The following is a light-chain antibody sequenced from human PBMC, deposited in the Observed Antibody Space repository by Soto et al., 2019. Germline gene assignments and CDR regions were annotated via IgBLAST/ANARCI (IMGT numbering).Light chain of an antibody. V-gene: IGKV3-20*01. J-gene: IGKJ3*01. CDR1: QSVTNNF. Sequence: IVLTQSPGTLSLSPGERATLSCGASQSVTNNFLAWYQQKPGQAHRLLIYGASSRATRVPDRFSGSGSGTDFTLTIRRLEPGDFAVYYCQQYGTPLFTFGPGTKVDIK. CDR2: GAS. CDR3: QQYGTPLFT.